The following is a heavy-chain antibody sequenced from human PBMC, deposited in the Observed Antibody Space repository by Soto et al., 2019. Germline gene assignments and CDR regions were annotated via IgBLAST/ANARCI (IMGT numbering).Heavy chain of an antibody. CDR3: AKAGLYCSGGTCLSLDY. D-gene: IGHD2-15*01. CDR1: GDSVSSNNVA. Sequence: PSQTLSLTCGISGDSVSSNNVAWNWIRQSPSRGLEWLGRTFFRSKWYNEYAASVKSRIAINPDTSQNQFSLQLNSVTPDDTAVYYCAKAGLYCSGGTCLSLDYWGQGILVTVSS. J-gene: IGHJ4*02. CDR2: TFFRSKWYN. V-gene: IGHV6-1*01.